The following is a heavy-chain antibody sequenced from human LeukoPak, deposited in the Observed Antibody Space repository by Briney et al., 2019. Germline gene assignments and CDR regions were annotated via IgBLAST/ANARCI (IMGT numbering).Heavy chain of an antibody. D-gene: IGHD7-27*01. CDR1: GGTFSSYA. J-gene: IGHJ3*02. CDR2: IIPIFGTA. V-gene: IGHV1-69*05. Sequence: VASVKVSCKASGGTFSSYAISWVRQAPGQGLEWMGRIIPIFGTANYAQKFQGRVTITTDESTSTAYMELSSLRSEDMAVYYCARRLTGSDAFDIWGQGTVVTVSS. CDR3: ARRLTGSDAFDI.